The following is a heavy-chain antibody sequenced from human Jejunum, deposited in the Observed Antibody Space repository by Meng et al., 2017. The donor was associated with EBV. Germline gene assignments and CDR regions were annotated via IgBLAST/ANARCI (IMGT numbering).Heavy chain of an antibody. CDR1: VESFSDHF. J-gene: IGHJ4*02. CDR3: ARDSQYLARGYFDY. Sequence: QVQLQQWGAGLLKPSAILPLTFAVSVESFSDHFWSWVRQAPGKGLEWIGEIDHSGSTHYNPSLKSRVTISLGTSMNQFSLELTSPTAADTAVYYCARDSQYLARGYFDYWGQGALFPVSS. D-gene: IGHD2/OR15-2a*01. CDR2: IDHSGST. V-gene: IGHV4-34*01.